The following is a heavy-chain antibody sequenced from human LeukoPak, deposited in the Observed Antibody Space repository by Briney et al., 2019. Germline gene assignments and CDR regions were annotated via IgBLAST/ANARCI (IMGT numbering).Heavy chain of an antibody. CDR3: ARAGVAHVSVYNWFDP. CDR1: GGTFSSYA. V-gene: IGHV1-69*04. Sequence: ASVKVSCKASGGTFSSYAISWVRQAPGQGLEWMGRIIPILGIANYAQKLQGRVTITADKSTSTAYMELSSLRSEDTAVYYCARAGVAHVSVYNWFDPWGQGTLVTVSS. J-gene: IGHJ5*02. D-gene: IGHD5-12*01. CDR2: IIPILGIA.